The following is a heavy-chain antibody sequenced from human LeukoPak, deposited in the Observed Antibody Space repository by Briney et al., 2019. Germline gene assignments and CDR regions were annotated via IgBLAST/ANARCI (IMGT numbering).Heavy chain of an antibody. D-gene: IGHD3-10*01. Sequence: ASVKVSCKASGYTFTDYYMNWVRQAPGQGLEWMGWINPNSGGTNYAQKFQGRVTMTRDTSISTAYMELSRLRSDDTAVYYCASPLGMVRGVHFDYWGQGTLVTVSS. CDR1: GYTFTDYY. CDR3: ASPLGMVRGVHFDY. V-gene: IGHV1-2*02. J-gene: IGHJ4*02. CDR2: INPNSGGT.